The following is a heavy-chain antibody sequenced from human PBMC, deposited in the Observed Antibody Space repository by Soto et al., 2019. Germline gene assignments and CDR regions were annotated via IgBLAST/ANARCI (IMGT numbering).Heavy chain of an antibody. D-gene: IGHD6-6*01. CDR3: ARGRAVLSSSGHFDY. Sequence: PGGSLRLSCAASGFTFSSYWMSWVRQAPGKGLEWVANIKQDGSERYYVDSVKGRFTISRDNAKNSLYLQMNSLRAEDTAVYYCARGRAVLSSSGHFDYWGQGTLVTVSS. CDR2: IKQDGSER. J-gene: IGHJ4*02. CDR1: GFTFSSYW. V-gene: IGHV3-7*01.